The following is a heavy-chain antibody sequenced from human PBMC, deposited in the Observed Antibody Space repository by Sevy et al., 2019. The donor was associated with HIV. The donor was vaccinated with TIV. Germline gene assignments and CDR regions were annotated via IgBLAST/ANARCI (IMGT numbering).Heavy chain of an antibody. D-gene: IGHD5-12*01. CDR2: ISSSGSTI. CDR1: GFTFSSYE. Sequence: GGSLRLSCAASGFTFSSYEMNWVRQAPGKGLEWVSYISSSGSTIYYADSVKGRFTISRDNAKNSLYLQMNSLRAEDTAVYYCARDDRGYSGYDRGNFDYWGQGTLVSVSS. V-gene: IGHV3-48*03. J-gene: IGHJ4*02. CDR3: ARDDRGYSGYDRGNFDY.